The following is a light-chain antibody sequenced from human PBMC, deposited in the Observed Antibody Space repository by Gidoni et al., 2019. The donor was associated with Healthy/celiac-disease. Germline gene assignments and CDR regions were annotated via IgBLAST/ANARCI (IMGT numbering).Light chain of an antibody. Sequence: DIPLTQSPSFLSATVGDRVTITCRASQGISSYLAWYQQKPGKAPKLLIYAASTLQGGVPSRFSCSGSGTEFTLTISSLQPEDFATYYCQQLNSYPPFTFGPGTKVDIK. CDR2: AAS. J-gene: IGKJ3*01. V-gene: IGKV1-9*01. CDR3: QQLNSYPPFT. CDR1: QGISSY.